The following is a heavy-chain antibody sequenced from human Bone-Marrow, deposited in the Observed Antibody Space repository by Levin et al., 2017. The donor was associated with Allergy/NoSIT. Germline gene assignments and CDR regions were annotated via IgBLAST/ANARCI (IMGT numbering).Heavy chain of an antibody. J-gene: IGHJ4*02. CDR3: ATDRRPQFDIWPGL. CDR2: INPKSGGT. Sequence: ASVKVSCKASGYTFSDYYMYWVRQAPGQGLEWMGWINPKSGGTNYAQKFKGRVTMTRDTSVTTTYMELSSLRSDDTAVYYCATDRRPQFDIWPGLWGQGTLVTVSS. CDR1: GYTFSDYY. V-gene: IGHV1-2*02. D-gene: IGHD3/OR15-3a*01.